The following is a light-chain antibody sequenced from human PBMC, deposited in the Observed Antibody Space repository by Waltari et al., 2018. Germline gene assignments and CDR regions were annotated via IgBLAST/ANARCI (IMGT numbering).Light chain of an antibody. J-gene: IGLJ3*02. Sequence: QSALTQPAPVSGSPGQSITISCTGTSSDIGAYNYVSWYQQLPGQAPKLIISEVRRRPSGVSNRFSGSKSGNMASLTISGLQAEDEADYYCNSYTTSSTWVFGGGTKLTVL. CDR3: NSYTTSSTWV. CDR2: EVR. CDR1: SSDIGAYNY. V-gene: IGLV2-14*01.